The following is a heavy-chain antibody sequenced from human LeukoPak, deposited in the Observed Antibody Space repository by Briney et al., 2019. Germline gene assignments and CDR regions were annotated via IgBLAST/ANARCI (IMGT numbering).Heavy chain of an antibody. V-gene: IGHV1-2*06. CDR3: TRSWIQLWTPDFDH. J-gene: IGHJ4*02. D-gene: IGHD5-18*01. CDR1: GYTFSGHY. CDR2: INPNSGGT. Sequence: ASVNVSCKASGYTFSGHYLQWVRQAPGQGLEWMGRINPNSGGTKYAQKFQNRVTMTSDPSVSTAYMELNGLRSDDTAIYYCTRSWIQLWTPDFDHWGQGTLVTVSS.